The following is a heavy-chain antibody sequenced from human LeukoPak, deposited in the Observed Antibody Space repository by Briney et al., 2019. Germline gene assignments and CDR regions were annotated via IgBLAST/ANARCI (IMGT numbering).Heavy chain of an antibody. CDR2: IIPFLGTP. J-gene: IGHJ6*03. V-gene: IGHV1-69*05. CDR3: ATTGQLVPDYYHYYMDV. D-gene: IGHD6-6*01. Sequence: ASVKVSCKASGGTFNRYGFTWVRQAPGQGLEWMGGIIPFLGTPNYAQKFQGRVTITTDESTSTAYMEVSSLTSGDTAVYYCATTGQLVPDYYHYYMDVWGLGTTVTVSS. CDR1: GGTFNRYG.